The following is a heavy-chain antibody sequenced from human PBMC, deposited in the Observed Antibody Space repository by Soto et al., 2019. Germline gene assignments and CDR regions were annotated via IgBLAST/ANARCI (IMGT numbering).Heavy chain of an antibody. V-gene: IGHV4-39*01. J-gene: IGHJ1*01. Sequence: SETLSLTCTVFGDSISSSTFHWCLIRQHPGKGLEWIGSFYSGGITIYNASLKSRVTISVDSSTNQFSLKVAFVSAADTAVDYWGSQTPGAGGWVERWGQ. CDR2: FYSGGIT. CDR3: GSQTPGAGGWVER. CDR1: GDSISSSTFH. D-gene: IGHD6-19*01.